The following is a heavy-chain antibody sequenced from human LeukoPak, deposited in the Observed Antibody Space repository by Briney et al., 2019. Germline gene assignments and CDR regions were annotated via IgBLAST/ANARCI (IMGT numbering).Heavy chain of an antibody. CDR3: AHRSPARRPQSTSGWYCDYFDF. CDR1: GFSLSSSGAG. Sequence: GPTLVNPTQTLTLTCAFSGFSLSSSGAGVGWVRQPPGKALECLAIIYWDDDKRYSPSLRSRLTITKDTSKNQVVLTMTNMDPVDTATYYCAHRSPARRPQSTSGWYCDYFDFWGQGTLVPVSS. J-gene: IGHJ4*02. CDR2: IYWDDDK. D-gene: IGHD6-19*01. V-gene: IGHV2-5*02.